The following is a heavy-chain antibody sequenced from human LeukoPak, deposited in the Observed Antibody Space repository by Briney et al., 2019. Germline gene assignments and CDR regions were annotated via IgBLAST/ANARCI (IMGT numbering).Heavy chain of an antibody. V-gene: IGHV4-38-2*02. D-gene: IGHD3-3*01. CDR2: VSHRGST. J-gene: IGHJ4*02. Sequence: SETLSLACTVSGYSISNGYYWGWIRQSPGKGLEWVGSVSHRGSTYYNPSLRSRVTISVDRSKQKFSLKLTSVTAADTAVYFCARGAEYYAIWRGYAAYSDYWGQGILVTVSS. CDR3: ARGAEYYAIWRGYAAYSDY. CDR1: GYSISNGYY.